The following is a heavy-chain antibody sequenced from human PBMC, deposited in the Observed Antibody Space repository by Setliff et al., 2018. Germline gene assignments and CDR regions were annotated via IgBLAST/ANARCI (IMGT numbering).Heavy chain of an antibody. Sequence: LSLTCTVSGGSIINSYYWSWIRQSPGKGLEWIGRILFSGDTYYNPSLNSRVTISADTSKNQFSLNLSSVTAADTAVYYCARDNRARHYMDVWGKGTTVTVSS. CDR2: ILFSGDT. J-gene: IGHJ6*03. CDR1: GGSIINSYY. CDR3: ARDNRARHYMDV. V-gene: IGHV4-38-2*02. D-gene: IGHD3-10*01.